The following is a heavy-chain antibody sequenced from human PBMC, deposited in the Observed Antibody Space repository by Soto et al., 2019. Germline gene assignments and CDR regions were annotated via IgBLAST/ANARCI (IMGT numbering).Heavy chain of an antibody. CDR3: AREGNLGRWLQPLDF. J-gene: IGHJ4*02. CDR2: IHYNGNT. D-gene: IGHD5-12*01. CDR1: GGSISSYY. Sequence: SEALSLTCTVSGGSISSYYWSWVRQPPGKGLEWIGNIHYNGNTKYNPSLKSRVTMSVDTFKNQFSLKLISVTAADTAKYFCAREGNLGRWLQPLDFWGQGTLVTVSS. V-gene: IGHV4-59*01.